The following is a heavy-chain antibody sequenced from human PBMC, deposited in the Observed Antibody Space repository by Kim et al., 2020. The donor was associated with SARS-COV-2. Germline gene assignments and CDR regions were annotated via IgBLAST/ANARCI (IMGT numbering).Heavy chain of an antibody. CDR3: AREGYSSGPDAFDI. Sequence: GGSLRLSCAASGFTFSSYSMNWVRQAPGKGLEWVSSISSSSSYIYYADSVKGRFTISRDNAKNSLYLQMNSLRAEDTAVYYCAREGYSSGPDAFDIWGQGTMVTVSS. V-gene: IGHV3-21*01. D-gene: IGHD6-19*01. J-gene: IGHJ3*02. CDR2: ISSSSSYI. CDR1: GFTFSSYS.